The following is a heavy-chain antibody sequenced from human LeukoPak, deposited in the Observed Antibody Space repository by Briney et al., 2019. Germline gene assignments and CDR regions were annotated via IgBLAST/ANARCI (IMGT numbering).Heavy chain of an antibody. Sequence: GGSLRLSCEASGFTISNYYMSWVRQAPGKGLEWVSVIFSGGTIYYADAVKGRFTISKDNSKNTLYLQMNSLRAEDTAVYYCARDSLGSTTSCFAYWGQGTLVTVSS. CDR2: IFSGGTI. D-gene: IGHD2-2*01. CDR1: GFTISNYY. J-gene: IGHJ4*02. CDR3: ARDSLGSTTSCFAY. V-gene: IGHV3-66*01.